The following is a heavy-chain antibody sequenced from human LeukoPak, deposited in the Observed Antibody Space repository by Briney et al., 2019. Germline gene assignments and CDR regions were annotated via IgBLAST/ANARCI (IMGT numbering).Heavy chain of an antibody. D-gene: IGHD7-27*01. CDR1: GGSITTTNYY. CDR3: ARDTVPPRNATEQKTGTYY. Sequence: SETLSLTCTVSGGSITTTNYYWAWIRQPPGEGLQWIGSVNYLGNTYSNPSLESRITMSVDTSKNQFSLRLTSVTAADTALYYCARDTVPPRNATEQKTGTYYWGLGTLVTVSS. V-gene: IGHV4-39*02. J-gene: IGHJ4*01. CDR2: VNYLGNT.